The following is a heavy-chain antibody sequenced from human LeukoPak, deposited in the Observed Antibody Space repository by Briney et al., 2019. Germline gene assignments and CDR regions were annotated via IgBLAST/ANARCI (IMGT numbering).Heavy chain of an antibody. CDR2: IKTDGSEK. J-gene: IGHJ1*01. CDR3: ATYSSLNRREFQF. Sequence: HHGGSLRLSCEGSGFTFSNYWMGWVRQAPGKGLQWVANIKTDGSEKYYVDSVKGRFTISRDNAKNSLYLQMNSLRAEDTAVYYCATYSSLNRREFQFWGQGTLLTVSS. CDR1: GFTFSNYW. D-gene: IGHD3-22*01. V-gene: IGHV3-7*01.